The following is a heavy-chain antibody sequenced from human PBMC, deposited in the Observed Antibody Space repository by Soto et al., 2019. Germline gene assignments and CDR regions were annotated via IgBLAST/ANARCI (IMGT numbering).Heavy chain of an antibody. Sequence: GGSLRLSCAASGFTFNNYAMNWVRQAPGKGLGWVSRINSDGTNTDYADPVKGRFTISRDNAKNTVYLQMNSLRVEDTGVYYCASPTMTTFDCWGQGALVTVSS. CDR1: GFTFNNYA. CDR3: ASPTMTTFDC. CDR2: INSDGTNT. V-gene: IGHV3-74*01. D-gene: IGHD4-4*01. J-gene: IGHJ4*02.